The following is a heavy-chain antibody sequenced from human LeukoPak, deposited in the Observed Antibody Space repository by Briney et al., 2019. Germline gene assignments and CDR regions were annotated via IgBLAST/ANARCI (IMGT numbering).Heavy chain of an antibody. J-gene: IGHJ4*02. V-gene: IGHV3-21*01. CDR2: ISSRSSYI. D-gene: IGHD3-22*01. Sequence: GGSLRLSCAASGFTFSTYSMNWVRQAPGKVLEWVSSISSRSSYIYYADSVKGRFTISRDNAKNSLYLQMNSLRAEDTAVYYCASSPYYDSSGCYDNWGQGTLVTVSS. CDR1: GFTFSTYS. CDR3: ASSPYYDSSGCYDN.